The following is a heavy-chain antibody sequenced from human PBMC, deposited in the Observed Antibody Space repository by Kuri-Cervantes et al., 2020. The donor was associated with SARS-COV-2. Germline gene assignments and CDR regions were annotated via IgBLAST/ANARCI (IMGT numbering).Heavy chain of an antibody. CDR1: GYTFTSYY. CDR2: INPSGGST. J-gene: IGHJ4*02. V-gene: IGHV1-46*01. CDR3: AREPSRGRGYYWGDFDY. D-gene: IGHD3-22*01. Sequence: ASVKVSCKASGYTFTSYYMHWVRQAPGQGLEWMGIINPSGGSTSYAQKFQGRVTMTRDTSTSTVYMELSSLRSEDTAVYYCAREPSRGRGYYWGDFDYWGQGTLVTVSS.